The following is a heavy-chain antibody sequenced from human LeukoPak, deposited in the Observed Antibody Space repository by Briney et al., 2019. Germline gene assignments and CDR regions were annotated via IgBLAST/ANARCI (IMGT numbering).Heavy chain of an antibody. CDR1: GCTFTGYY. J-gene: IGHJ6*03. V-gene: IGHV1-2*02. CDR3: ARDHEYSSSRFNYYYYYYYMDV. Sequence: ASVKVSCKASGCTFTGYYMHWVRQAPGQGLEWMGWINPNSGGTNYAQKFQGRVTMTRDTSISTAYMELSRLRSDDTAVYYCARDHEYSSSRFNYYYYYYYMDVWGKGTTVTVSS. CDR2: INPNSGGT. D-gene: IGHD6-6*01.